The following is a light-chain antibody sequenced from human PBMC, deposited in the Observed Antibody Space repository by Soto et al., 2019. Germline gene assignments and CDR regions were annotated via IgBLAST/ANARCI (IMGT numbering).Light chain of an antibody. Sequence: EILLTQSPATLSLSPGERAPLSFRASQSVSSYLAWYQQKPGQAPRLLIYDASNRATGIPARFSGSGSGTDFTLTISSLEPEDFAVYYCQQRSNWPPWTFGQGTKV. J-gene: IGKJ1*01. V-gene: IGKV3-11*01. CDR2: DAS. CDR1: QSVSSY. CDR3: QQRSNWPPWT.